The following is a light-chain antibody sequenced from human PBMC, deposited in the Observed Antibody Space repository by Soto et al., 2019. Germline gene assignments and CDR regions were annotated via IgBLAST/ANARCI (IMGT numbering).Light chain of an antibody. CDR2: DAS. Sequence: DIQMTQSPSTLSPSVGDKVTIACRASQSISSWLAWYQQNPGKAPKLLIYDASSLESGVASRFSGSGSGTDFTPIISSLQPDDFVTYYCQQYKSYWTFGQGTKVDIK. J-gene: IGKJ1*01. CDR1: QSISSW. V-gene: IGKV1-5*01. CDR3: QQYKSYWT.